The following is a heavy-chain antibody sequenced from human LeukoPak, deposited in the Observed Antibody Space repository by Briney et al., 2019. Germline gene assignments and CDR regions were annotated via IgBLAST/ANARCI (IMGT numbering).Heavy chain of an antibody. D-gene: IGHD5-24*01. CDR3: AREITRNSYNRFDY. V-gene: IGHV3-21*01. CDR2: ISSSTAYI. J-gene: IGHJ4*02. Sequence: PGGSLRLSCAASGFTFRSYTMNWVRQAPGKGLEWVASISSSTAYIYYADSLRGRFTISRDNTKSSLYLQMDSLRAEDTAVYFCAREITRNSYNRFDYWGQGTLVTVSS. CDR1: GFTFRSYT.